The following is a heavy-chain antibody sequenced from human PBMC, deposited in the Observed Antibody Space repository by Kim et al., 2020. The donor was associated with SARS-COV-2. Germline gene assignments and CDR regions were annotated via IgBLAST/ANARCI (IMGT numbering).Heavy chain of an antibody. V-gene: IGHV4-39*01. CDR3: ARAVAGTPFDY. D-gene: IGHD6-19*01. J-gene: IGHJ4*02. Sequence: TYYNASLKIRVTMAVDTSKNQFSLKLSSVTAADTAVYYCARAVAGTPFDYWGQVTLVTVSS. CDR2: T.